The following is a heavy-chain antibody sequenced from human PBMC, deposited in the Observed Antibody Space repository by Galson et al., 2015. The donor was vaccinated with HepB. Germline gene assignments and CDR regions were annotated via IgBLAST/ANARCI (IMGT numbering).Heavy chain of an antibody. J-gene: IGHJ4*02. V-gene: IGHV3-48*02. CDR2: IGGSGSTI. CDR3: ARDWGSGLSYFDY. D-gene: IGHD3-16*01. CDR1: GFTFRSYS. Sequence: SLRLSCAASGFTFRSYSMNWVRQAPGKGLEWVSFIGGSGSTINYADSVKGRFTISRDNAKDSLNLQMNSLRDEDTAVYYCARDWGSGLSYFDYWGQGTLVTVSS.